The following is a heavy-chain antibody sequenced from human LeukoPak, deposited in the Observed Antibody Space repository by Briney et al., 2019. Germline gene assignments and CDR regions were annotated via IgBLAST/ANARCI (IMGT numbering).Heavy chain of an antibody. D-gene: IGHD2-2*01. V-gene: IGHV1-2*02. Sequence: ASVKVSCKASGYTFTGYYMHWVRQAPGQGLEWMGWINPNSGGTNYAQKFQGRVTVTRDMSTSTVYMELSSLRSDDTAVYYCARDVGEYCSSTNCYASHYWGQGTLVTVSS. CDR1: GYTFTGYY. CDR3: ARDVGEYCSSTNCYASHY. CDR2: INPNSGGT. J-gene: IGHJ4*02.